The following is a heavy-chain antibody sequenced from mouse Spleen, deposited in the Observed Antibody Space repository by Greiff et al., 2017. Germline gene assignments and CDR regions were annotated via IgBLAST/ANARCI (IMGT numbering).Heavy chain of an antibody. CDR2: ISDGGSYT. Sequence: EVKLMESGGGLVKPGGSLKLSCAASGFTFSSYAMSWVRQTPEKRLEWVATISDGGSYTYYPDNVKGRFTISRDNAKNNLYLQMSHLKSEDTAMYYCARGANWDRYFDYWGQGTTLTVSS. D-gene: IGHD4-1*01. V-gene: IGHV5-4*03. CDR3: ARGANWDRYFDY. J-gene: IGHJ2*01. CDR1: GFTFSSYA.